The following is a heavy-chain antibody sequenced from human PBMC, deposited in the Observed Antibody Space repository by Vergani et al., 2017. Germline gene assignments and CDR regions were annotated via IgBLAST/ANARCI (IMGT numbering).Heavy chain of an antibody. CDR1: GGSISSSSYY. J-gene: IGHJ6*03. Sequence: QLQLQESGPGLVKPSETLSLTCTVSGGSISSSSYYWGWIRQPPGKGLEWIGSIYYSGSTYYNPSLKSRVTISVDTSKNQFSLKLSSVTAADTAVYYCARGRSSSWYFALMGGDYYYYYMDVWGKGTTVTVSS. D-gene: IGHD6-13*01. CDR2: IYYSGST. V-gene: IGHV4-39*01. CDR3: ARGRSSSWYFALMGGDYYYYYMDV.